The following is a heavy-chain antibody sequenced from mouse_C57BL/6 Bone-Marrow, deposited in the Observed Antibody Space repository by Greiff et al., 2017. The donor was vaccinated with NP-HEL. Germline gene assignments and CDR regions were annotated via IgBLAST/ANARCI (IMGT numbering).Heavy chain of an antibody. J-gene: IGHJ4*01. V-gene: IGHV6-6*01. D-gene: IGHD1-1*01. CDR2: IRNKANNHAT. Sequence: EVQGVESGGGLVQPGGSMKLSCAASGFTFSDAWMDWVRQSPEKGLEWVAEIRNKANNHATYYAESVKGRFTISRDDSKSSVYLQMNSLRAEDTGIYYCTRETTVVDYYAMDYWGQGTSVTVSS. CDR1: GFTFSDAW. CDR3: TRETTVVDYYAMDY.